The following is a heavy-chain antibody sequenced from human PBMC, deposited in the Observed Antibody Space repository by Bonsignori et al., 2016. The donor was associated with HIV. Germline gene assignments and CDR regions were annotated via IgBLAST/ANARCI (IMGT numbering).Heavy chain of an antibody. Sequence: WVRQAPGQGLEWMGIINPSGGSTKYAQKFQGRVTMTRDMSTNTVYMELSSLRSEDTAVYHCARGPLSSSWYYFDYWGQGTLVTVSS. V-gene: IGHV1-46*01. CDR3: ARGPLSSSWYYFDY. D-gene: IGHD6-13*01. CDR2: INPSGGST. J-gene: IGHJ4*02.